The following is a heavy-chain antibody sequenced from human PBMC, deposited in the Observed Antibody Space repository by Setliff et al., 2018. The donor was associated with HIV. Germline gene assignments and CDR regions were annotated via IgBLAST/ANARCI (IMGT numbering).Heavy chain of an antibody. J-gene: IGHJ4*02. CDR3: ARAGYYDSAGYFDY. CDR2: IYYSGST. D-gene: IGHD3-22*01. Sequence: SETLSLTCTVSGGSISSSSYYWGWIRQPPGKGLEWIGSIYYSGSTYYNPSLKSRLTISLDKSKNQFSLKLSSVTAADTAVYYCARAGYYDSAGYFDYWGQGTLVTVSS. V-gene: IGHV4-39*07. CDR1: GGSISSSSYY.